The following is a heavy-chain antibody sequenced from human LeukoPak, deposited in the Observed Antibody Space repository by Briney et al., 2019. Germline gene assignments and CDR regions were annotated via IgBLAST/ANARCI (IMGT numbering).Heavy chain of an antibody. Sequence: GGSLRLSCAASGFTFNSYPMSWVRQAPGKGLEWVSTISDSGSGTYYADSVKGRFTISRDNPKSTLYLEMKSLRPEDTAVYYCARDRPENYWGQGTLVTVSS. V-gene: IGHV3-23*01. J-gene: IGHJ4*02. CDR2: ISDSGSGT. CDR1: GFTFNSYP. CDR3: ARDRPENY.